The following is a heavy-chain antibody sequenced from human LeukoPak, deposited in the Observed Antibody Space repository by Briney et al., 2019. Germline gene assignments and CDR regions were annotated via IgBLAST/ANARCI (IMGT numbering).Heavy chain of an antibody. CDR1: GFTFSSYG. CDR2: ISYDGSNK. V-gene: IGHV3-30*18. D-gene: IGHD6-19*01. Sequence: PGRSLRLSCAASGFTFSSYGMHWVRQAPGKGLEWVAVISYDGSNKYYADSVKGRFTISRDNSKNTLYLQMNSLRAEDTAVCYCAKIAVAGTATDYWGQGTLVTVSS. J-gene: IGHJ4*02. CDR3: AKIAVAGTATDY.